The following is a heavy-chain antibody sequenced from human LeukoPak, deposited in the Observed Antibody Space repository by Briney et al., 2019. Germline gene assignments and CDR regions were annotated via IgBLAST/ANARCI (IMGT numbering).Heavy chain of an antibody. D-gene: IGHD3-10*01. CDR2: IYYSGST. Sequence: SETLSLTCTVSGGSISSYYWSWIRQPPGKGLEWIGYIYYSGSTNYNPSLKSRVTISVDTSKNQFSLKLSSVTAADTAVYYCARGPAITMVRGVRRRGWFDPWGQGTLVTVSS. CDR1: GGSISSYY. CDR3: ARGPAITMVRGVRRRGWFDP. V-gene: IGHV4-59*08. J-gene: IGHJ5*02.